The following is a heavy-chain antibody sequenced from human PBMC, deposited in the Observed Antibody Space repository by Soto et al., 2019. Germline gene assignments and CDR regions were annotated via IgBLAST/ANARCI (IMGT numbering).Heavy chain of an antibody. J-gene: IGHJ6*02. CDR3: ARAGDYYYGMDV. Sequence: QVQLVESGGGVVQPGRSLRLSCAASGFTFSSYGMHWVRQAPGKGLEWVAVIWYDGSNKYYADSVKGRFTISRDNSNNTLYLLMNSLRAEDTAVYYCARAGDYYYGMDVWGQGTTVTVSS. D-gene: IGHD7-27*01. CDR2: IWYDGSNK. V-gene: IGHV3-33*01. CDR1: GFTFSSYG.